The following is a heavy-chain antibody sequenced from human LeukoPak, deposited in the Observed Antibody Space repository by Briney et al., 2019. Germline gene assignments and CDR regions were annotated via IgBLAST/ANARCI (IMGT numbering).Heavy chain of an antibody. CDR1: GFTFRTYA. D-gene: IGHD6-6*01. CDR3: AKDPNSISSDY. CDR2: LSASGDTT. J-gene: IGHJ4*02. V-gene: IGHV3-23*01. Sequence: PGGSLRLSCAAPGFTFRTYAMSWVRQAPGKALEWVSALSASGDTTYYADSVRGRFTISRDNSKNTLYLQMNSLRAEDTALYYCAKDPNSISSDYWGQGTLVTVSS.